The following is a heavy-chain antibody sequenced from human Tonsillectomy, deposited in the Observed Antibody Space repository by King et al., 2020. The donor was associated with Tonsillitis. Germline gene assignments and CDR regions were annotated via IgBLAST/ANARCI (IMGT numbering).Heavy chain of an antibody. CDR2: ISYDGSNK. CDR3: ARGSVVGATFGNYG. Sequence: VQLVESGGGVVQPGRSLRLSCAASGFSFSSYAMHWVRQAPGKGLEWVAVISYDGSNKYYADSVKGRFTISRDNSKNTLYLQMNSLRAEDTAVYYCARGSVVGATFGNYGWGQGTLVTVSS. V-gene: IGHV3-30-3*01. CDR1: GFSFSSYA. D-gene: IGHD1-26*01. J-gene: IGHJ4*02.